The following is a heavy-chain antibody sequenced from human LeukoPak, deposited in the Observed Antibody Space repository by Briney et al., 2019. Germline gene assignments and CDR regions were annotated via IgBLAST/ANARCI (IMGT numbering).Heavy chain of an antibody. CDR3: ARGYYDGPVGV. V-gene: IGHV4-61*05. D-gene: IGHD3-22*01. J-gene: IGHJ6*02. CDR2: IYYSGST. Sequence: PSETLSLTCTVSGVSIRSSYYYWGWIRQPPGKGLEWIGYIYYSGSTNYNPSLKSRVTISVDTSKNQFSLKPSSVTAADTAVYYCARGYYDGPVGVWGQGTTVTVSS. CDR1: GVSIRSSYYY.